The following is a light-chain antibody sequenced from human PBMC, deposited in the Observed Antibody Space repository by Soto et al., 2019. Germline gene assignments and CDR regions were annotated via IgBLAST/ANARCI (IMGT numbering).Light chain of an antibody. CDR3: QKYNGAPFT. V-gene: IGKV1-27*01. Sequence: DIQMTQSPSSLSASVGDRVTITCRASQGISDYLAWYQQKPEKVPKFLIYGASTLQSGVPSRFRGSRSGTDFTRTISSLQPEDVATDYCQKYNGAPFTFGPGTKVYIK. CDR2: GAS. J-gene: IGKJ3*01. CDR1: QGISDY.